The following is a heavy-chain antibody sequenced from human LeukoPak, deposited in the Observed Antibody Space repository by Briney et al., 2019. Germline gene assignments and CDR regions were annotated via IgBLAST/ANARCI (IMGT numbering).Heavy chain of an antibody. V-gene: IGHV4-39*07. J-gene: IGHJ6*03. CDR2: IDYSGST. Sequence: PSETLSLTCTVSGGSIISTTYYWGWIRQPPGEGLEWIGSIDYSGSTYYNPSLKSRVTISVDPSKNQFSLNLSSVTAADPAVYSCARASGSSWYERRLHAYYYYMDVWGKGTTVTVSS. CDR3: ARASGSSWYERRLHAYYYYMDV. D-gene: IGHD6-13*01. CDR1: GGSIISTTYY.